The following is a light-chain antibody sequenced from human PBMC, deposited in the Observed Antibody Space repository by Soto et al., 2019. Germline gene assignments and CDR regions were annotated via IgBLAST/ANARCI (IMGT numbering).Light chain of an antibody. CDR1: QSVGKS. J-gene: IGKJ1*01. CDR2: GAS. V-gene: IGKV3-20*01. Sequence: QSPGTLSLSPGERATLSCRASQSVGKSLAWYQQKPGQAPRLLIYGASTRATGIPDRFSGSGSGTDFTLTISRLEPEDFAVYYCQQYGGSPRTFGQGTKVDIK. CDR3: QQYGGSPRT.